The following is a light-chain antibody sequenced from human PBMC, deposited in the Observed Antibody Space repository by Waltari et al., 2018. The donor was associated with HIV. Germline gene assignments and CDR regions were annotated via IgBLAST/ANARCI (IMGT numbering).Light chain of an antibody. V-gene: IGLV1-47*01. Sequence: QSVLTQPPSVSGAPGQRVTISCTGSSSNIGAGYVVHWYQQLPGSAPKLLIYRNNQRPSGVPDRFSGSKSGTSASLAISGLRSEDETNYYCAAWDDSLSGLVFGGGTKLTVL. J-gene: IGLJ3*02. CDR2: RNN. CDR3: AAWDDSLSGLV. CDR1: SSNIGAGYV.